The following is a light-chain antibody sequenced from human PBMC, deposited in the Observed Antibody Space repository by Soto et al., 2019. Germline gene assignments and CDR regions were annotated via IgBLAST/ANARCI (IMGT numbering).Light chain of an antibody. V-gene: IGKV3-20*01. J-gene: IGKJ1*01. CDR3: QHYGISPPWT. Sequence: EIVLTQSPGTLSLSPGERATLSCRASQSISGTYLAWYQQKPGRAPRILIYGASNSATGIPDRFSGSGSGTAFTLTISRLEPEDFAVYYCQHYGISPPWTFGQGTKVDIK. CDR2: GAS. CDR1: QSISGTY.